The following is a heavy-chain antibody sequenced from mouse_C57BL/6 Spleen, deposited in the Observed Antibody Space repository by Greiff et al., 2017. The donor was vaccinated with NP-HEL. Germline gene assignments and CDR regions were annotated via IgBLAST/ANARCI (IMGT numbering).Heavy chain of an antibody. CDR3: ARSTTGYFDY. Sequence: QVQLQQPGAELVMPGASVKLSCKASGYTFTSSWMHWVKQRPGQGLEWIGEIDPSDSYTTYNQKFKGKSTLTVDKSSSTAYMQLSSLTSEDSAVYYCARSTTGYFDYWGQGTTLTVSS. CDR1: GYTFTSSW. CDR2: IDPSDSYT. J-gene: IGHJ2*01. D-gene: IGHD1-1*01. V-gene: IGHV1-69*01.